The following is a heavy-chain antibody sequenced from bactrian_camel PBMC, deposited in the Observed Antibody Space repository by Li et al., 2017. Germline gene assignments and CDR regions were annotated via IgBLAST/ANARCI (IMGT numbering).Heavy chain of an antibody. Sequence: VQLVESGGGLVQPGGSLRLSCTTSGFTFTNYAMSWVRRAPGKGLEWVSVINSGGTSTYYADSVEGRLTISRDNADDTLSLQINSLKPEDTAMYYCAAGTAAHFGSWGQGTQVTVS. CDR2: INSGGTST. J-gene: IGHJ6*01. CDR1: GFTFTNYA. CDR3: AAGTAAHFGS. V-gene: IGHV3S31*01.